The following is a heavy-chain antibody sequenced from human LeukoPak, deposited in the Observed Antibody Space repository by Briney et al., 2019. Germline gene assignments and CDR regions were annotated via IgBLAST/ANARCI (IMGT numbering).Heavy chain of an antibody. CDR3: ARGNSGSYYGFDY. CDR1: GGSISSYY. V-gene: IGHV4-59*01. CDR2: IYYTGST. Sequence: PSETLSLTCTVSGGSISSYYWSWIRQPPGKGLEWIGYIYYTGSTDYNPSLKSRVTISVDTSKNQFSLKLSSVTAADTAVYYCARGNSGSYYGFDYWGQGTLVTVSS. D-gene: IGHD1-26*01. J-gene: IGHJ4*02.